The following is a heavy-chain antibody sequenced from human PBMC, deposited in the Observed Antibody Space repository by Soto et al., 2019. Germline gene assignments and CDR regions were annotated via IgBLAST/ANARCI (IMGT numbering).Heavy chain of an antibody. V-gene: IGHV3-33*06. J-gene: IGHJ6*03. CDR1: GFTFNTYG. CDR2: IWYDGSNK. Sequence: GGSLRLSCTTSGFTFNTYGMHWVRQAPGKGLEWVAIIWYDGSNKYYADSVKGRFTISRDNSKNTLYLQMNSLRAEDTAVYYCAKGRYNWNYGYYYMDVWGKGTTVTVSS. D-gene: IGHD1-20*01. CDR3: AKGRYNWNYGYYYMDV.